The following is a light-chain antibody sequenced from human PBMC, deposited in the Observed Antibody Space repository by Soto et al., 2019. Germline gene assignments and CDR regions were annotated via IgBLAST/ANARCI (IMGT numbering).Light chain of an antibody. J-gene: IGKJ2*01. CDR2: GAS. CDR3: QQYGSSPGT. CDR1: QIVSDNF. Sequence: EIVLTQSPGTLSLSPGERATLACGASQIVSDNFLAWYQQKPGQAPRLLIYGASSRANGIPDRFSGSGSGTDFTLTITRLEPEDFATYFCQQYGSSPGTFGQGTKVELK. V-gene: IGKV3-20*01.